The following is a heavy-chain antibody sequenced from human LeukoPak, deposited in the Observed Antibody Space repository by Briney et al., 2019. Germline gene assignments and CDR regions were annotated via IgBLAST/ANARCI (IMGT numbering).Heavy chain of an antibody. J-gene: IGHJ4*02. D-gene: IGHD4-11*01. V-gene: IGHV5-51*01. CDR3: ARLADSNYYFDY. CDR2: IFPRDSDT. Sequence: GESLKISCKNSGYTFTSYWIGWVRQMPGKGLEWMGIIFPRDSDTRYSPSFQGQVTISADKSISTAYLQWSSLKASDTAMYYCARLADSNYYFDYWGQGTLVTVSS. CDR1: GYTFTSYW.